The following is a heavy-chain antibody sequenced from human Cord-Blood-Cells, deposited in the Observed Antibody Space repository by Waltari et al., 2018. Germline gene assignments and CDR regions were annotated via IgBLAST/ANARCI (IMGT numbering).Heavy chain of an antibody. CDR1: GFTFSSYA. CDR3: ARVGVKRGYYYYYGMDF. J-gene: IGHJ6*02. Sequence: QVQLVESGGGVVQPGRSLRLSCAASGFTFSSYAMPWVRQAPGKGLEWVAVISYDGSNKYYADSVKGRFTISRDNSKNTLYLQINSLRAEDTAVYYCARVGVKRGYYYYYGMDFWGQGTTVTVSS. V-gene: IGHV3-30-3*01. CDR2: ISYDGSNK. D-gene: IGHD3-10*01.